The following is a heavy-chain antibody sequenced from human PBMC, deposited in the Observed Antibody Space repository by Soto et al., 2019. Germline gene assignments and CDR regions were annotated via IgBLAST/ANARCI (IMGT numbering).Heavy chain of an antibody. CDR2: IRADNSNG. D-gene: IGHD3-10*01. Sequence: QVQLVQSGAEVKKPGASVKVSCKASGYSFSSFDLSWVRQVPGQGLEWMGWIRADNSNGNYAQKFQGRVTMTTDTSTSTTYMELRSLRSDDTAIYYCARKHSAAFDLWGQGTTVTVCS. V-gene: IGHV1-18*01. J-gene: IGHJ3*01. CDR3: ARKHSAAFDL. CDR1: GYSFSSFD.